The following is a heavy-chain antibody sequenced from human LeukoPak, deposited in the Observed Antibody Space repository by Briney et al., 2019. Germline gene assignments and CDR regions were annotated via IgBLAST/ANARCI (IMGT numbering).Heavy chain of an antibody. CDR3: TRAITYFFGSVTYDWFDS. Sequence: PGGSLRLSCAASGFSFSFSNMNWVRQTPGKGLMWVARIKSDGSTIYADSVQGRFTISRDNAKKMVYLQMNSVRDDDTAIYYCTRAITYFFGSVTYDWFDSWGQGTRVTVSS. V-gene: IGHV3-74*01. CDR1: GFSFSFSN. CDR2: IKSDGST. D-gene: IGHD3-10*01. J-gene: IGHJ5*01.